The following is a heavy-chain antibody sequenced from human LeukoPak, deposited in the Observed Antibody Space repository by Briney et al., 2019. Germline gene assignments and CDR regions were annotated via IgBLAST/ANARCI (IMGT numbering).Heavy chain of an antibody. D-gene: IGHD6-13*01. CDR1: GGSISSYY. V-gene: IGHV4-59*01. Sequence: SETLSLTCTVSGGSISSYYWSWIRQPPGKGLEWIGNIYYSGSTNYNPSLKSRVTISVDTSKNQFSLKLSSVTAADTAVYYCAREAGTGYYYYYMDVWGKGTTVTVSS. CDR3: AREAGTGYYYYYMDV. CDR2: IYYSGST. J-gene: IGHJ6*03.